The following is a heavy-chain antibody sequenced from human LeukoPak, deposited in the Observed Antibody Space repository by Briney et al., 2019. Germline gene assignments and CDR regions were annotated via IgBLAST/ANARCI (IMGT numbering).Heavy chain of an antibody. D-gene: IGHD3-10*01. Sequence: SETLSLTCAVYGGSFSGYYWSWIRQPPGKGLEWIGEINHSGSTNYNPSLKSRVTISVDTSKNQFSLKLSSVTAADTAVYYCARGCITMVRGVIIGYYYYYYMDVWGKGTTVTVSS. V-gene: IGHV4-34*01. CDR1: GGSFSGYY. J-gene: IGHJ6*03. CDR3: ARGCITMVRGVIIGYYYYYYMDV. CDR2: INHSGST.